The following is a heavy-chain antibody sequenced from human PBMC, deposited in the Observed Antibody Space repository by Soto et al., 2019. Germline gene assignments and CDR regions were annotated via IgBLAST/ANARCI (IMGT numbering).Heavy chain of an antibody. V-gene: IGHV4-31*03. J-gene: IGHJ5*02. D-gene: IGHD3-22*01. CDR2: FYSSGSI. Sequence: PSETLSLTCSVSGYPITAGGYYWSWIRQHPGKGLEWIGSFYSSGSIIYNPSLKSRVSISGDTSRNQFSMTLTSVTAADTALYYCARMYSSGSGWFHPWGQGTLVTVSS. CDR1: GYPITAGGYY. CDR3: ARMYSSGSGWFHP.